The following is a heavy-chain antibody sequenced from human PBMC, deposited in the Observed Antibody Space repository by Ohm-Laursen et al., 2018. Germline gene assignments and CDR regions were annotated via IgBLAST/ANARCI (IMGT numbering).Heavy chain of an antibody. D-gene: IGHD5-12*01. V-gene: IGHV3-33*05. CDR3: ARGYSGYDYAFDY. Sequence: SLRLSCAAFGFTFSSSGMHWVRQAPGKGLEWVAVISYDGSNKYYADSVKGRFTISRDNSKNSLYLQMSSLRAEDTAVYYCARGYSGYDYAFDYWGQGTLVTVSS. CDR2: ISYDGSNK. J-gene: IGHJ4*02. CDR1: GFTFSSSG.